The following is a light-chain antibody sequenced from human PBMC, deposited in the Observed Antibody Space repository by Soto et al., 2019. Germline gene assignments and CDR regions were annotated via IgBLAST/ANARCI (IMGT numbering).Light chain of an antibody. V-gene: IGKV3-11*01. Sequence: EIVLTQSPATLSLSPGESATLSCRASQSVSSSLAWYQQKAGQAPGLLIYDASNRATGIPARFSGSGSGTDFTLTISSLEPEDFAVYYCQQRITWPSTFGQGTKLEIK. J-gene: IGKJ2*01. CDR2: DAS. CDR1: QSVSSS. CDR3: QQRITWPST.